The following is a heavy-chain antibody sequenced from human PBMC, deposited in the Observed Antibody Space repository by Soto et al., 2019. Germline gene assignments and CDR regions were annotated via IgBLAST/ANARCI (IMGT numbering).Heavy chain of an antibody. CDR2: IYYSGST. CDR3: ARVPDR. CDR1: GGSISSYY. V-gene: IGHV4-59*12. Sequence: PSETLSLTCTVSGGSISSYYWSWIRQPPGKGLEWIAYIYYSGSTEYSPSLKGRVTISVDTSKNQFSLKLSSVTAADTAVYYCARVPDRWGQGTLVTVSS. D-gene: IGHD2-2*01. J-gene: IGHJ5*02.